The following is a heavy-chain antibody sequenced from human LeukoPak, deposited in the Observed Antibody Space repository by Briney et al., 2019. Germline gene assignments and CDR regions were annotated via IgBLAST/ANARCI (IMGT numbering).Heavy chain of an antibody. D-gene: IGHD1-26*01. J-gene: IGHJ4*02. Sequence: GGSLRLSCAASGFTFSSYSMNWVRQAPGKGLEWVSYISSSSSTIYYADSVKGRFTISRDNAKNSLYLQMNSLRAEDTAVYYCARDLLWGARMLNRVLVAGGGAGLLTTYWGQGTLVTVSS. CDR3: ARDLLWGARMLNRVLVAGGGAGLLTTY. CDR1: GFTFSSYS. CDR2: ISSSSSTI. V-gene: IGHV3-48*04.